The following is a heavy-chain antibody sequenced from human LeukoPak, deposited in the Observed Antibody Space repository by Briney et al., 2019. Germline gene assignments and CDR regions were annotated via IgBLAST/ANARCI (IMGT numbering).Heavy chain of an antibody. V-gene: IGHV3-23*01. J-gene: IGHJ4*01. CDR3: AKDRGY. Sequence: GGSLRLSCAASGFTFSTFAMSWVRRAPGKGLEWVSAITSAGSTYYAESVKGRFTISRDNSKNTLYLQMNSLRADDTAVYYCAKDRGYWGHGTLVTVSS. CDR1: GFTFSTFA. CDR2: ITSAGST.